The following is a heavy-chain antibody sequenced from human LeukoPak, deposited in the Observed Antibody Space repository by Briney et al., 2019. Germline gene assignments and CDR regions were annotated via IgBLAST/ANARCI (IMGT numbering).Heavy chain of an antibody. J-gene: IGHJ4*02. D-gene: IGHD6-19*01. CDR2: IKQDGSEK. Sequence: GGYLRLSCAASGFTFSSYWMSWVRQAPGKGLEWVANIKQDGSEKYYVDSVKGRFTISRDNAKNSLYLQMNSLRAEDTAVYYCARDYPTGYSSGWYYFDCWGQGTLVPVSS. CDR1: GFTFSSYW. CDR3: ARDYPTGYSSGWYYFDC. V-gene: IGHV3-7*01.